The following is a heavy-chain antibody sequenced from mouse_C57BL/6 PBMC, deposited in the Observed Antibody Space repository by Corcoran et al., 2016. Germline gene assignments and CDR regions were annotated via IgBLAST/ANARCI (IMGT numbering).Heavy chain of an antibody. Sequence: EVQLQQSGPELVKPGASVKISCKASGYTFTDYYMNWVKQRHGKSLEWIGDINPNNGGTSYNQKFKGKATLTVDKSSSTAYMELRSLTSEDSAVYYCATIYYDFFDYWGQGTTLTVSS. CDR3: ATIYYDFFDY. V-gene: IGHV1-26*01. J-gene: IGHJ2*01. CDR2: INPNNGGT. CDR1: GYTFTDYY. D-gene: IGHD2-4*01.